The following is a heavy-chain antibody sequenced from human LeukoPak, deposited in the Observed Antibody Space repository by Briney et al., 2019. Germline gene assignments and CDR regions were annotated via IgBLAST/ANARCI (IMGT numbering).Heavy chain of an antibody. CDR1: RVTLSSYA. D-gene: IGHD2-15*01. Sequence: GGALRLSCAPSRVTLSSYAMGAVPHAPGKGVEWGSAISGSGGSTYYADSVKGRLTISRDNSKNTLYLQMNSLRAEDTAVYYCAKEVMVPASYAFDIWGQGTMVTVSS. J-gene: IGHJ3*02. CDR3: AKEVMVPASYAFDI. V-gene: IGHV3-23*01. CDR2: ISGSGGST.